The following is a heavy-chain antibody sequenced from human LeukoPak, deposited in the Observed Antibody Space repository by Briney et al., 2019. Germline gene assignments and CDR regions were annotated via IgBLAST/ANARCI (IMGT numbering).Heavy chain of an antibody. V-gene: IGHV3-7*01. CDR3: AKTFGTIDPFEY. Sequence: PGRSLRLSCAASGFTFSSYWMSWVRQAPGKGLEWVANIKQDGSEEYYMDSVKGRFTISRDNAKNSLYLQMNSLRAEDTAVYYCAKTFGTIDPFEYWGQGTLVTVSS. J-gene: IGHJ4*02. D-gene: IGHD2-2*01. CDR2: IKQDGSEE. CDR1: GFTFSSYW.